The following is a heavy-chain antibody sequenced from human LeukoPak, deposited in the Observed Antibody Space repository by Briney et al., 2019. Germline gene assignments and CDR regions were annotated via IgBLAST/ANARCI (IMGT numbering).Heavy chain of an antibody. CDR2: ISGSGVST. D-gene: IGHD3-22*01. J-gene: IGHJ4*02. Sequence: GGSLRLSCAASGFTFSSYAMSWVRQAPGKGLEWVSAISGSGVSTYYADSVKGRFTISRDNSKNTLYLQMNSLRAEDTAVYYCAKAKYYDIPETVDYWGQGTLVTASS. CDR3: AKAKYYDIPETVDY. CDR1: GFTFSSYA. V-gene: IGHV3-23*01.